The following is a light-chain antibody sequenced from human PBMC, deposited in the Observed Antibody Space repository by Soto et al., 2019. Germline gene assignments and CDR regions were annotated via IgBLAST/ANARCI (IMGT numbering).Light chain of an antibody. J-gene: IGKJ2*01. CDR1: QSINSE. Sequence: EIVMTQSPATLSLSPGERAALSCRASQSINSELAWYQQKPGQPPRLLIYGASTRATGVPARSTGSESGSEFTLTISGLQSEDFDVSYCQEGHNWPLTFGQGTRLEI. V-gene: IGKV3-15*01. CDR3: QEGHNWPLT. CDR2: GAS.